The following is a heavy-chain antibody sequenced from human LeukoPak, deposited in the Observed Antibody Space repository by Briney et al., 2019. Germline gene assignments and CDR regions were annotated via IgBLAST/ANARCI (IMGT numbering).Heavy chain of an antibody. Sequence: GGSLRLSCAASGFTFSDYYMSWIRQAPGKGLEWVSYISSSGSTIYYADSVKGRFTNSRDNAKNSLYLQMNSLRAEDTAVYYCARRKLVDTANDAFGIWGQGTMVTVSS. CDR2: ISSSGSTI. V-gene: IGHV3-11*01. CDR3: ARRKLVDTANDAFGI. CDR1: GFTFSDYY. D-gene: IGHD5-18*01. J-gene: IGHJ3*02.